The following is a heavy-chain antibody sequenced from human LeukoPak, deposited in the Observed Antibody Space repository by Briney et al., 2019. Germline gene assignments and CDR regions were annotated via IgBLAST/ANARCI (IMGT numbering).Heavy chain of an antibody. CDR2: INPNSGGT. CDR3: ARGKYGSGSSRQSY. CDR1: GYTFTGYY. Sequence: ASVKVSCKASGYTFTGYYMHWERQAPGQGLEWMGWINPNSGGTNYAQKFQGRVTMTRDTSISTAYMELSRLRSDDTAVYYCARGKYGSGSSRQSYWGQGTLVTVSS. V-gene: IGHV1-2*02. J-gene: IGHJ4*02. D-gene: IGHD3-10*01.